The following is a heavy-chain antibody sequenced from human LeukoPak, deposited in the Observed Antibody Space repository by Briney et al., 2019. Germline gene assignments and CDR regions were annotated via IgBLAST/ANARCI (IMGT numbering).Heavy chain of an antibody. CDR1: GYFISSGYF. J-gene: IGHJ4*02. CDR2: FGTFYHSGNT. V-gene: IGHV4-38-2*02. CDR3: AQSSASSHFDY. D-gene: IGHD6-6*01. Sequence: SETLSLTCTVSGYFISSGYFRGWIRQSPGRGLEWIGTFGTFYHSGNTSYNPSLKSRVTISVDTSKNQFSLGLTSVTAADTAVYYCAQSSASSHFDYWGQGTLVTVSS.